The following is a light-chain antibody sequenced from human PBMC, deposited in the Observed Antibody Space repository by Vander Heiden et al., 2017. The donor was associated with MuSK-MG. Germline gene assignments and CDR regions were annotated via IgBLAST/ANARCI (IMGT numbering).Light chain of an antibody. CDR3: QQYDNTPPT. CDR2: WAS. CDR1: QSVLNSSKNKNY. V-gene: IGKV4-1*01. J-gene: IGKJ4*01. Sequence: DILMTQSPASLAVSLGERATIDCKSSQSVLNSSKNKNYLAWYQQKPGQAPKLLIYWASTRESGVPERFSGSGSGTDFTLTISSLQAEDVAVYYCQQYDNTPPTFGGGTKVEIK.